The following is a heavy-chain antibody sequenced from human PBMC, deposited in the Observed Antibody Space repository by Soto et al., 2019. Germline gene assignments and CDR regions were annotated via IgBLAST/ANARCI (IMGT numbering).Heavy chain of an antibody. CDR2: MNPNSGNT. J-gene: IGHJ1*01. CDR3: ARYTDGYGDRH. Sequence: QVQLVQSGAEVKKPGASVKVSCKASGYTFTSYDITWVRQAPGQGLEWMGWMNPNSGNTGYAQKFQGRVTMTRNTSILTAYMELGSLRSEDTAVFYCARYTDGYGDRHGGEGSLVTVSS. V-gene: IGHV1-8*01. CDR1: GYTFTSYD. D-gene: IGHD4-17*01.